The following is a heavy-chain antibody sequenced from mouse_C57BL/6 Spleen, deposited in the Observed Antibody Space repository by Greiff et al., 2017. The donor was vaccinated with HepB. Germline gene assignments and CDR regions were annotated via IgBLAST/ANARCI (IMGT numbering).Heavy chain of an antibody. CDR1: GYTFTSYG. Sequence: QVQLQQSGAELARPGASVKLSCKASGYTFTSYGISWVKQRTGQGLEWIGEIYPRSGNTYYNEKFKGKATLTADKSSSTAYMELRSLTSEDSAVYFCALYDGYPASISWFAYWGQGTLVTVSA. J-gene: IGHJ3*01. CDR3: ALYDGYPASISWFAY. CDR2: IYPRSGNT. V-gene: IGHV1-81*01. D-gene: IGHD2-3*01.